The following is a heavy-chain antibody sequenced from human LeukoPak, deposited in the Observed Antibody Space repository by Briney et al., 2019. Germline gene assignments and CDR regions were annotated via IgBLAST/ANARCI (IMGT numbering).Heavy chain of an antibody. V-gene: IGHV3-30*04. CDR1: GFTFSSYA. J-gene: IGHJ3*02. Sequence: PGGSLRLSCAASGFTFSSYAMHWVRQAPGKGLEWVAVISYDGSNKYYADSVKGRFTISRDNSKNTLYLQMNSLRAEDTAVYYCARKGGAFDIWGQGTMVTVSS. CDR3: ARKGGAFDI. CDR2: ISYDGSNK. D-gene: IGHD3-16*01.